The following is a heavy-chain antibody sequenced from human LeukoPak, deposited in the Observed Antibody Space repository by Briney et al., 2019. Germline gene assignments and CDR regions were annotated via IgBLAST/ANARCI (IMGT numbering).Heavy chain of an antibody. CDR1: GFTFSSYW. J-gene: IGHJ5*02. CDR3: ARDLISGWYDNWFDP. D-gene: IGHD6-19*01. Sequence: GGSLRLSCAASGFTFSSYWMSWVRQAPGKGLEWVANIKQDGSEKYYVDSVKGRFTISRDNAKNSLYLQMNSLRAEDTAVYYCARDLISGWYDNWFDPWGQGTLVTVSS. V-gene: IGHV3-7*01. CDR2: IKQDGSEK.